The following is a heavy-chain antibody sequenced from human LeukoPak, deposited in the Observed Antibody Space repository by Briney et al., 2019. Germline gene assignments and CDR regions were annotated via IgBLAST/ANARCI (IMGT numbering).Heavy chain of an antibody. J-gene: IGHJ5*02. CDR2: ISAYNGNT. Sequence: GASVKVSCKASGYTFTSYGISWVRQAPGQGLEWMGWISAYNGNTNYAQKLQGRVTMTTDTSTSTAYMELRSLRSDDTAVYYCARDSPMIVVAPTWFDPWGQGTLVTVSS. D-gene: IGHD3-22*01. CDR3: ARDSPMIVVAPTWFDP. CDR1: GYTFTSYG. V-gene: IGHV1-18*01.